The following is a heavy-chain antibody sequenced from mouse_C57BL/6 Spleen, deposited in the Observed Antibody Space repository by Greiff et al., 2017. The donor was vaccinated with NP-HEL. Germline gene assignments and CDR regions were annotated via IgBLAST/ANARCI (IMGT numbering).Heavy chain of an antibody. Sequence: QVHVKQPGTELVKPGASVKLSCKASGYTFTSYWMHWVKQRPGQGLEWIGNINPSNGGTNYNEKFKSKATLTVDKSSSTAYMQLSSLTSEDSAVYYCAQVYSNHENYFDYWGQGTTLTVSS. CDR2: INPSNGGT. CDR1: GYTFTSYW. D-gene: IGHD2-5*01. CDR3: AQVYSNHENYFDY. J-gene: IGHJ2*01. V-gene: IGHV1-53*01.